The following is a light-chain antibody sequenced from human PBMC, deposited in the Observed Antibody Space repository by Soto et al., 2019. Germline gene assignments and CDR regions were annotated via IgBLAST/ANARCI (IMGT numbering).Light chain of an antibody. CDR3: QQYGSSLIT. CDR2: GAS. J-gene: IGKJ5*01. Sequence: IVLTQSPATLSVSPGERATLSCRASQSVSSNLAWYQQKPGQAPRLLISGASTRATGVPARFSGSGSGTDFTLTISRLEPEDFTVYYCQQYGSSLITFGQGTRLEIK. CDR1: QSVSSN. V-gene: IGKV3-20*01.